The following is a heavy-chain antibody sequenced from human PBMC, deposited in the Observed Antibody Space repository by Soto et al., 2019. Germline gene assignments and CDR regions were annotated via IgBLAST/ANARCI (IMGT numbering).Heavy chain of an antibody. CDR1: GGSTSSSSYY. CDR2: IYYSGST. CDR3: AGILGSGSFPLYYYYYGMDV. J-gene: IGHJ6*02. Sequence: SETLSLTCTVSGGSTSSSSYYWGWIRQPPGKGLEWIGSIYYSGSTYYNPSLKSRVTISVDTSKNQFSLKLSSVTAADTAVYYCAGILGSGSFPLYYYYYGMDVWGQGTTVTVSS. D-gene: IGHD3-10*01. V-gene: IGHV4-39*01.